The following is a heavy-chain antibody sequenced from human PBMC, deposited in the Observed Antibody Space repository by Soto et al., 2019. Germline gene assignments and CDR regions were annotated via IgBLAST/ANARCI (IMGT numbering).Heavy chain of an antibody. Sequence: EASVKVSCKASGYTFTSYAMHWVRQAPGQRLEWMGWINAGNGNTKYSQKFQGRVTITRDTSASTAYMELSSLRSEDTAVYYCARGPAAYPHDAFDIWGQGTMVTVSS. CDR2: INAGNGNT. J-gene: IGHJ3*02. D-gene: IGHD2-2*01. CDR3: ARGPAAYPHDAFDI. CDR1: GYTFTSYA. V-gene: IGHV1-3*01.